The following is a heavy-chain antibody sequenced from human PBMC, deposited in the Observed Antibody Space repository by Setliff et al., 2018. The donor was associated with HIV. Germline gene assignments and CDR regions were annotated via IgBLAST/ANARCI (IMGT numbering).Heavy chain of an antibody. Sequence: SETLSLTCSVSGGSIRTGAYYWGWIRQPPGKGLEWIGSIYYDGRTFYKPSLKSRLTISGQTSNNQFSLQLTSVTAADTAVYYCARQGAGYYYDSSEYYTGNGFDMWGQGTMVTVSS. CDR1: GGSIRTGAYY. CDR3: ARQGAGYYYDSSEYYTGNGFDM. J-gene: IGHJ3*02. CDR2: IYYDGRT. V-gene: IGHV4-39*01. D-gene: IGHD3-22*01.